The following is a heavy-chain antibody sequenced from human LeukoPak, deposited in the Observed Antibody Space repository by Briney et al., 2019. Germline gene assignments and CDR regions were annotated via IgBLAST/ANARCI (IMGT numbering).Heavy chain of an antibody. CDR1: GGSISSYY. V-gene: IGHV4-4*07. D-gene: IGHD6-13*01. CDR3: ARETTAAGIID. J-gene: IGHJ4*02. CDR2: IYTSGST. Sequence: SETLSLTCTASGGSISSYYWSWIRQPAGKGLEWIGRIYTSGSTNYNPCLKSRVTMSIDTSKNQFSLKLSSVTAADTGVYYCARETTAAGIIDWGQGTLVTVSS.